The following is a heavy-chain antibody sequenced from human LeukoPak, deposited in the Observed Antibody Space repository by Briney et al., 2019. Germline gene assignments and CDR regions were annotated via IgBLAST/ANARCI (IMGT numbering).Heavy chain of an antibody. V-gene: IGHV4-59*01. CDR3: ARSERYSSGWYFYFDY. D-gene: IGHD6-19*01. J-gene: IGHJ4*02. CDR1: GGSISTYY. Sequence: PSETLSLTCTVSGGSISTYYWSWIRQPPGKGLEWIGYIYYSGSTNYNPSLKSRVTISVDTSKNQYSLNLSSVTAADTAVYYCARSERYSSGWYFYFDYWGQGTLVTVSS. CDR2: IYYSGST.